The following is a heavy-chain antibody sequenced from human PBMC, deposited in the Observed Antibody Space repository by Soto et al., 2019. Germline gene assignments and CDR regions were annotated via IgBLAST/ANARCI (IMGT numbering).Heavy chain of an antibody. Sequence: EVQLVESGGGLVQPGGSLRLSCAASGFTFSSYWMHWVRQAPGKGLVWVSRINSDGSSTSYADSVKGRFTISGDNAKNTLYLQMNSLRAEDTAVYYCARTYDILTGRPFYYYYYGMDVW. CDR2: INSDGSST. D-gene: IGHD3-9*01. CDR3: ARTYDILTGRPFYYYYYGMDV. V-gene: IGHV3-74*01. J-gene: IGHJ6*01. CDR1: GFTFSSYW.